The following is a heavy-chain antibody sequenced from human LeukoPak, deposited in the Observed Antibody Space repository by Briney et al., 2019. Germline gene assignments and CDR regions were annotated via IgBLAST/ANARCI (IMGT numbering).Heavy chain of an antibody. V-gene: IGHV3-48*02. J-gene: IGHJ4*02. Sequence: TGGSLSLSCAVSGLTFSSYSMNWVRQAPGKGLGWVSYISSSSSTIYYADSVKGRFTISRDNAKNSLYLQMNSLRDEDTAVYYCARGPTIHSIAVAGTRGGPFDYWGQGTLVTVSS. CDR2: ISSSSSTI. CDR1: GLTFSSYS. D-gene: IGHD6-19*01. CDR3: ARGPTIHSIAVAGTRGGPFDY.